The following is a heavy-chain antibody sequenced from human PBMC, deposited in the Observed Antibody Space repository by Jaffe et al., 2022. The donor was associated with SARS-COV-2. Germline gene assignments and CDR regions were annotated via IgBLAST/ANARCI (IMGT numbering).Heavy chain of an antibody. CDR2: ISYDGSNK. Sequence: QVQLVESGGGVVQPGRSLRLSCAASGFTFSSYGMHWVRQAPGKGLEWVAVISYDGSNKYYADSVKGRFTISRDNSKNTLYLQMNSLRAEDTAVYYCAKDLDHLLWVVTAGLDYWGQGTLVTVSS. V-gene: IGHV3-30*18. CDR3: AKDLDHLLWVVTAGLDY. CDR1: GFTFSSYG. D-gene: IGHD2-21*02. J-gene: IGHJ4*02.